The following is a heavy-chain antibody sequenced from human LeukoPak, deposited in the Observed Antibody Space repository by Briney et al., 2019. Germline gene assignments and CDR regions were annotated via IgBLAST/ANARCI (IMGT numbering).Heavy chain of an antibody. CDR3: ARVSRFYYDSSGDFDY. Sequence: ASVKVSCKASGYTFTDYYMHWVRQAPGQGLEWMGWITPNSGATKYAQKFRGRVSMTRDTSINTAYMELSRLRSDDTAIYYCARVSRFYYDSSGDFDYWGQGTLVTVSS. D-gene: IGHD3-22*01. V-gene: IGHV1-2*02. J-gene: IGHJ4*02. CDR2: ITPNSGAT. CDR1: GYTFTDYY.